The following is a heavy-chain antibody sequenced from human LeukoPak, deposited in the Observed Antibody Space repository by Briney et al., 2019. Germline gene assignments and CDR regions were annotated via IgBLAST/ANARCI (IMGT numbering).Heavy chain of an antibody. CDR3: TTDMDR. V-gene: IGHV3-15*01. Sequence: TGGSLRLSCTASGFTFSNAWMSWVRQAPGKGLEWVGRIKSKSDGETIAYAAPVQGRFSISRGDSKNTLYLQMNSLKTEDTAVYYCTTDMDRWGQGTLVIVSS. CDR2: IKSKSDGETI. J-gene: IGHJ5*02. CDR1: GFTFSNAW.